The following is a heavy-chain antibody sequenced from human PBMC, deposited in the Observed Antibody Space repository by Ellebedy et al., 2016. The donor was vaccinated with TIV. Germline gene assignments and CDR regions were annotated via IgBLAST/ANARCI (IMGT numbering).Heavy chain of an antibody. CDR1: GFTFSSYA. V-gene: IGHV3-23*01. CDR2: ISDSGVGT. CDR3: AKGILAYCGGDCRFDY. J-gene: IGHJ4*02. D-gene: IGHD2-21*01. Sequence: GESLKISXAASGFTFSSYAMSWVRQAPGKGLEWVSSISDSGVGTYYADSVKGRFTISRDNSKNTLYLQMNSLRAEDTAVYSCAKGILAYCGGDCRFDYWGQGTLVTVSS.